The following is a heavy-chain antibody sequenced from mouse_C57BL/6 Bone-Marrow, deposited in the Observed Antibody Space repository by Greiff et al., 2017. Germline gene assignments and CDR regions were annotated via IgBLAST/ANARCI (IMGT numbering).Heavy chain of an antibody. D-gene: IGHD2-2*01. V-gene: IGHV1-15*01. CDR2: IDPETGGT. Sequence: VQLQQSGAELVRPGASVTLSCKASGYTFTDYEMHWVKQTPVHGLEWIGAIDPETGGTAYNQKFKGKAILTADKSSSTAYMELRSLTSEDSAVYYCTRSLWLRPFDYWGQGTTLTVSS. CDR1: GYTFTDYE. CDR3: TRSLWLRPFDY. J-gene: IGHJ2*01.